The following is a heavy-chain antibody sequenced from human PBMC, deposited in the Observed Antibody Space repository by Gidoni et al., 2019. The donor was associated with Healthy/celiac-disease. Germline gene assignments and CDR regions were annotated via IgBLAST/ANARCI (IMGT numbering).Heavy chain of an antibody. D-gene: IGHD3-10*01. CDR1: GYSLSSGYY. CDR2: IYHSGST. V-gene: IGHV4-38-2*01. J-gene: IGHJ3*02. CDR3: ARMYGSGSYPDDAFDI. Sequence: QVQLQESGPGLVKPSETLSLTCAVSGYSLSSGYYWGWIRQPPGKGLEWIGSIYHSGSTYYNPSLKSRVTISVDTSKNQFSLKLSSVTAADTAVYYCARMYGSGSYPDDAFDIWGQGTMVTVSS.